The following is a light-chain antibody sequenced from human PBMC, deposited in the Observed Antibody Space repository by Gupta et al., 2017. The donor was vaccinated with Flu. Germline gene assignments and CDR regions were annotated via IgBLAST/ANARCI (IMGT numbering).Light chain of an antibody. CDR3: ATWDSSLIAGV. CDR1: SSNIGKNF. J-gene: IGLJ3*02. Sequence: QSVLTQPPSVTAAPGQKVTISCSGSSSNIGKNFVSWYQQLPGTAPKLLIFENSNRPSGIPDRFPGSKSGTSATLGITGLQTGDEADYYCATWDSSLIAGVFGGGTTLTVL. CDR2: ENS. V-gene: IGLV1-51*02.